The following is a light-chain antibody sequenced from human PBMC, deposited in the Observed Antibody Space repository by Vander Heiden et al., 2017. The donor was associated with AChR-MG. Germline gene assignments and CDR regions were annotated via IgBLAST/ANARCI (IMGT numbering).Light chain of an antibody. Sequence: DIQMTQSPSSLSASVGDRVTITCRASQTISNYLNWYQQKPGKAPKLLIYAVSTLFSGVPSRFSDSGSGTDFTLTINSLQPEDFATYFCQQSVSSPFIFGPGTKVDMK. J-gene: IGKJ3*01. CDR2: AVS. V-gene: IGKV1-39*01. CDR1: QTISNY. CDR3: QQSVSSPFI.